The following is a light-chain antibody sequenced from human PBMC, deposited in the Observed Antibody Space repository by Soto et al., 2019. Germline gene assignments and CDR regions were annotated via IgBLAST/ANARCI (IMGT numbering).Light chain of an antibody. J-gene: IGKJ1*01. CDR3: QQYGTSPRT. CDR2: GAS. CDR1: QSVSDSY. Sequence: EIVLTQSPGTLSLSPGERATLSCRASQSVSDSYLAWFQHKPGQAPRLLIHGASSRATGIPDRFSGSGSGTDFTLTISRLEPEDFAVYYCQQYGTSPRTFGQGTKVEIK. V-gene: IGKV3-20*01.